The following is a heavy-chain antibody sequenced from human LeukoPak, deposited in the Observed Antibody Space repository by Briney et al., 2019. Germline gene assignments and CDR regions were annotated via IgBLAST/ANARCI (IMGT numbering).Heavy chain of an antibody. Sequence: SETLSLTCTVSGGSISSSSYYWGWIRQPPGKGLEWIGSIYYSGSTYYNPSLKSRVTISVDTSKNQFSLKLSSVTAADTAVYYCARPYDSSGSEYFQHWGQGTLVTVSS. J-gene: IGHJ1*01. CDR2: IYYSGST. D-gene: IGHD3-22*01. CDR1: GGSISSSSYY. V-gene: IGHV4-39*01. CDR3: ARPYDSSGSEYFQH.